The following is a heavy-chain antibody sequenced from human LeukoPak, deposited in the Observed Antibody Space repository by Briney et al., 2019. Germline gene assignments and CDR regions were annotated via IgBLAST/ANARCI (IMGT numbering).Heavy chain of an antibody. Sequence: GGSLRLSCAASGFSFSGHWMHWARQLPGKGLVWVSRISPTGSTTSYADSVKGRFTVSRDNAKNTLYLQVNNLRAEDAVVYYCARGPSSNWSGLDFWGQGTLLTVSS. CDR3: ARGPSSNWSGLDF. V-gene: IGHV3-74*01. J-gene: IGHJ4*02. CDR1: GFSFSGHW. CDR2: ISPTGSTT. D-gene: IGHD6-13*01.